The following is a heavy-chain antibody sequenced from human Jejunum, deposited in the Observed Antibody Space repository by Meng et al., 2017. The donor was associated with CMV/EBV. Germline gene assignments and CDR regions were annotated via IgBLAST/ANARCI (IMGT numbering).Heavy chain of an antibody. J-gene: IGHJ4*02. V-gene: IGHV7-4-1*02. Sequence: QVQLWPPGPGLKQPGASVKVSCRPSGYTFTSYAINWVRQAPGQGPDWMGWIDPNTGNPTYDQGFTGRFVFSLDTSVSTAYLQINSLRADDTAVYYCARDSPLDGYSLLDYWGQGTPVTVSS. CDR2: IDPNTGNP. D-gene: IGHD5-24*01. CDR3: ARDSPLDGYSLLDY. CDR1: GYTFTSYA.